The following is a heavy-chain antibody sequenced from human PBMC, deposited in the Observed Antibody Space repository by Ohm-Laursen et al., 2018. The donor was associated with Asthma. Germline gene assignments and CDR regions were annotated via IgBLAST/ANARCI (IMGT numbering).Heavy chain of an antibody. CDR3: ARGVSTVTTESDY. Sequence: SLRLSCSASGFTFSSYGMHWVRQAPGKGLEWVAVISYDGSNKYYADSVKGRFTISRDNSKNTLYLQMNSLRAEDTAVYYCARGVSTVTTESDYWGQGTLATVSS. CDR1: GFTFSSYG. V-gene: IGHV3-30*03. D-gene: IGHD4-17*01. J-gene: IGHJ4*02. CDR2: ISYDGSNK.